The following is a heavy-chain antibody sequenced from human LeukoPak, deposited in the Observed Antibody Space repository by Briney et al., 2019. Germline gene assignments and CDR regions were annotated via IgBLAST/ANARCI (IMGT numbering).Heavy chain of an antibody. V-gene: IGHV1-18*01. J-gene: IGHJ4*02. CDR1: GYTFNIFA. CDR2: INPQSGNT. CDR3: ATGEAFTGSFDF. D-gene: IGHD3-10*01. Sequence: GSSVRLSFKTSGYTFNIFAITWVRQAPGQGLEWMEWINPQSGNTNSAQKVKGRVTLTTDTSTRTAYMELRSLRSDDTAMYYCATGEAFTGSFDFWGQGTVVAVAS.